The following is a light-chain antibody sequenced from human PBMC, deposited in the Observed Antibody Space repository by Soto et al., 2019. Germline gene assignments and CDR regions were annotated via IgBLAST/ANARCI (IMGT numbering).Light chain of an antibody. J-gene: IGKJ4*01. V-gene: IGKV1-39*01. CDR3: QQTYSTPLT. Sequence: DIQMTQSPSSLSASVGDRVTITCRASQSITTYLNWYRQKPGKAPKLLIYAASSLQSGVPSRFSGSGSETEFTLSINSLQPEDFATYYCQQTYSTPLTFGGGTKVEIK. CDR1: QSITTY. CDR2: AAS.